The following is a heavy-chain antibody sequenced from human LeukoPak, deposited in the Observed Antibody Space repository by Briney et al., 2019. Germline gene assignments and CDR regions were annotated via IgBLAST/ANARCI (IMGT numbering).Heavy chain of an antibody. V-gene: IGHV3-23*01. J-gene: IGHJ3*02. Sequence: PGGSLRLSCVVSGFTFRSYAMSWVRQAPGKGLEWVSAISGSGGSTYYADSVKGRFTISRDNSKNTLHLQMNSLRVEDTVVYYCAKPSSGYTSFHIWGQGTMVTVSS. CDR3: AKPSSGYTSFHI. CDR2: ISGSGGST. CDR1: GFTFRSYA. D-gene: IGHD3-22*01.